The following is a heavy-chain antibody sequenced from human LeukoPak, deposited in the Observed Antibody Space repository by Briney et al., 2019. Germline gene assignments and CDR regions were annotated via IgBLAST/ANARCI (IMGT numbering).Heavy chain of an antibody. CDR2: ISGSGGST. J-gene: IGHJ4*02. V-gene: IGHV3-23*01. D-gene: IGHD3-10*01. CDR3: AKDQKRSYYYGSGSYSDY. Sequence: GGSLRLSCAASGFTFSSYAMSWVRQAPGKGLEWVSAISGSGGSTYYADSVKGRFTISRDNSKNTLYLQMNSLRAEDTAVYYCAKDQKRSYYYGSGSYSDYWGQGTLVTVSS. CDR1: GFTFSSYA.